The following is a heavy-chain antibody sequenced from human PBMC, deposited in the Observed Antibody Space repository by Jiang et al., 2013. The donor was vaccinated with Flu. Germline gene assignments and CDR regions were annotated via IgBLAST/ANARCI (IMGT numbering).Heavy chain of an antibody. CDR1: GYSFTTYA. J-gene: IGHJ5*02. CDR2: INTDTGNP. CDR3: ARTFGYRNNRFDP. V-gene: IGHV7-4-1*02. D-gene: IGHD5-12*01. Sequence: QSGSELKMPGASVKVSCKASGYSFTTYAMNWMRQAPGQGLEWMGWINTDTGNPTYAQDFTGRFVFSLDTSVSTAYLQISSLKAEDTAVYYCARTFGYRNNRFDPWGQGTLVTVSS.